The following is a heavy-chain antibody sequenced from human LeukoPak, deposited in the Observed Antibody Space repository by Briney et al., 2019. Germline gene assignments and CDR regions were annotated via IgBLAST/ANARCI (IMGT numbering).Heavy chain of an antibody. J-gene: IGHJ4*02. CDR3: TREDRPYCPFAY. V-gene: IGHV4-4*02. CDR1: GGSIDITNY. CDR2: IAHDGTT. D-gene: IGHD1-26*01. Sequence: SGTLSLTCGVSGGSIDITNYWSWVRQAPGKGLEWIGEIAHDGTTNYNPSLRSRVDMSFDRANNQFSLSLTSVTAADTAVYYCTREDRPYCPFAYWGQGVLVTVSS.